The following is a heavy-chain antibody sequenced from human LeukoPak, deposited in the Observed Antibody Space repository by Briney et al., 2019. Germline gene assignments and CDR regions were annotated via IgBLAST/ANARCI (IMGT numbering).Heavy chain of an antibody. CDR1: GYTFTSYY. CDR3: AGELAAAADAFDI. V-gene: IGHV1-46*01. D-gene: IGHD6-13*01. CDR2: INPSGGST. Sequence: ASVKVSCKASGYTFTSYYMHWVRQAPGQGLEWMGIINPSGGSTSYAQKFQGRVTMTRDMSTSTVYMELSRLRSDDTAVYYCAGELAAAADAFDIWGQGTMVTVSS. J-gene: IGHJ3*02.